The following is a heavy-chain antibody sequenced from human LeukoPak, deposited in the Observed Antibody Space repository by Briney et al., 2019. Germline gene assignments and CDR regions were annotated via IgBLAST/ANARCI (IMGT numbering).Heavy chain of an antibody. CDR1: GGSISTYY. CDR3: AREARAVGDAFDI. Sequence: PSETLSLTCTVSGGSISTYYWNWIRHPPGKGLEWIGYIYYSGRTNYNPSLKSRVTISVDTSKNQFSLKLSSVTAADTAVYYCAREARAVGDAFDIWGQGTMVTVSS. CDR2: IYYSGRT. J-gene: IGHJ3*02. D-gene: IGHD6-19*01. V-gene: IGHV4-59*01.